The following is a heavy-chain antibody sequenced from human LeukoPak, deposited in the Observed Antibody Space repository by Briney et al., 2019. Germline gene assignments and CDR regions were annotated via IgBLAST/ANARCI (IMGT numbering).Heavy chain of an antibody. Sequence: ASVKVSCKASGGTFSSYAISWVRQAPGQGLEWMGRIIPILGIANYAQKFQGRVTITADKSTSTAYMELSSLRSEDTAVYYCARGLFDVVVVAATSGAFDIWGQGTMVTVSS. CDR1: GGTFSSYA. D-gene: IGHD2-15*01. CDR3: ARGLFDVVVVAATSGAFDI. J-gene: IGHJ3*02. V-gene: IGHV1-69*04. CDR2: IIPILGIA.